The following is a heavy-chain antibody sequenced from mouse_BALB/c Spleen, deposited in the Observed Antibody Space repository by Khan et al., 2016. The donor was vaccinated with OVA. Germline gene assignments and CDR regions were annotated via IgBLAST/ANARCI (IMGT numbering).Heavy chain of an antibody. CDR3: ARYGTRDAMDY. CDR1: GYTFTSSW. CDR2: IHPNSGNT. D-gene: IGHD2-1*01. V-gene: IGHV1S130*01. Sequence: QVQLQQSGSVLVRPGASVKLSCKTSGYTFTSSWIHWAKQRPGQGLEWIGEIHPNSGNTNYNETFKGKVTLTVDTSSSTAYVELSSLTSEDSAVYNCARYGTRDAMDYWGQGTSVTVSS. J-gene: IGHJ4*01.